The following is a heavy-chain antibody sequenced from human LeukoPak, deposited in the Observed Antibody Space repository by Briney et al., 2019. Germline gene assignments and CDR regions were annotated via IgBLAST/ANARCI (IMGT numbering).Heavy chain of an antibody. V-gene: IGHV1-18*01. Sequence: ASVKVSCKASGYTFTSYGISWVRQAPGQGLEWMGWISAYNGNTNYAQKLQGRVTMTTDTSTSTAYMELRSLRPDDTAVYYCATPYSSGWYAYWGQGTLVTVSS. CDR1: GYTFTSYG. D-gene: IGHD6-19*01. J-gene: IGHJ4*02. CDR2: ISAYNGNT. CDR3: ATPYSSGWYAY.